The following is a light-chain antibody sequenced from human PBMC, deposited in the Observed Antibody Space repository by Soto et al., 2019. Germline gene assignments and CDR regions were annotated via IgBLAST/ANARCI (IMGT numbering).Light chain of an antibody. CDR1: SSDVGGYNS. Sequence: QSVLTQPASVSGSPGQSITISSTGTSSDVGGYNSVSWYQQHPGNAPTLMIYEVSYRPSGVSNRFSGSKSGNTASLTISGLQAEDEADYYCSSYTSSNTPYVFGTGTKVTVL. CDR3: SSYTSSNTPYV. J-gene: IGLJ1*01. V-gene: IGLV2-14*01. CDR2: EVS.